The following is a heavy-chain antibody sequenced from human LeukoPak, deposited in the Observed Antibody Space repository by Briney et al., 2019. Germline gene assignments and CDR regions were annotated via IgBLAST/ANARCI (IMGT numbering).Heavy chain of an antibody. J-gene: IGHJ4*02. D-gene: IGHD1-26*01. CDR3: TRDGGSFCDFDY. V-gene: IGHV3-64*02. Sequence: PGGSLRLSCAASGFTFSRYWMHWVRQAPGKGLEYVSVINTDGRITYYADSVKGRFTISRDNSKNTVYLQMDSLRGEDMAVYYCTRDGGSFCDFDYWGQGALVTVSS. CDR2: INTDGRIT. CDR1: GFTFSRYW.